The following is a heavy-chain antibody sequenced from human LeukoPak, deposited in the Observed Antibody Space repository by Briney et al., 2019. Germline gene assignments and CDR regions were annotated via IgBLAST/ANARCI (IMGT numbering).Heavy chain of an antibody. CDR1: GFTFSSYW. CDR2: INQDGSKK. Sequence: PGGSLRLSCAAAGFTFSSYWMSWVRQAPGKGLEWVANINQDGSKKYYVDSVKGRFTISRDNAKNSLYLQMNNLRAEDTAVYYCARDLLKEFCIGTSCYASPDYWGQGTLVTVSS. J-gene: IGHJ4*02. CDR3: ARDLLKEFCIGTSCYASPDY. V-gene: IGHV3-7*01. D-gene: IGHD2-2*01.